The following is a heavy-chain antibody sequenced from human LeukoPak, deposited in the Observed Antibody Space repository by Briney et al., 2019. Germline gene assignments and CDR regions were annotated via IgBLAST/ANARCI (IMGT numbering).Heavy chain of an antibody. Sequence: GRSLRLSCEGSGFTLSKYAMHWVRQAPGKGLEWVAVISHDGSDKHYGDSVKGRFTISRDNPRNTLSLQMSSLRLDDTALYYCARGDFPSFIDVWGRGTSVTVSS. J-gene: IGHJ6*03. CDR1: GFTLSKYA. CDR2: ISHDGSDK. V-gene: IGHV3-30*15. D-gene: IGHD3-16*01. CDR3: ARGDFPSFIDV.